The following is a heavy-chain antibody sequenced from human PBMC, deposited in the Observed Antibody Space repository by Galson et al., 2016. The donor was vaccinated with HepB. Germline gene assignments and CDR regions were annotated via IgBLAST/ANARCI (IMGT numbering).Heavy chain of an antibody. CDR2: IHYGGTT. CDR3: ARTRRGYRDYVTSYYTGMDV. J-gene: IGHJ6*02. D-gene: IGHD5-12*01. V-gene: IGHV4-59*08. Sequence: SETLSLTCSVSGGSMTSNYWNWIRQYPGKGLEWIGSIHYGGTTNYNPSLRTRVTISIDMSNNQFSLKMRSVTAADTAVYYCARTRRGYRDYVTSYYTGMDVWGQGTTVTVSS. CDR1: GGSMTSNY.